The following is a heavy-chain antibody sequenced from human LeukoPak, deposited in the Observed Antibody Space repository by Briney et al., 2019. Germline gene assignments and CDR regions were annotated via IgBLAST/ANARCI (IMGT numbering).Heavy chain of an antibody. CDR3: ARGTSGWQDFFDH. Sequence: ESLKISCKGSGYSFTTYWISWVRQMPGKGLEWMGRIDPSDSYTNYSPSFQGHVTISADKSISTAYLQWSSLKASDTAMYCCARGTSGWQDFFDHWGQGTLVTVSS. D-gene: IGHD6-19*01. CDR2: IDPSDSYT. CDR1: GYSFTTYW. V-gene: IGHV5-10-1*01. J-gene: IGHJ4*02.